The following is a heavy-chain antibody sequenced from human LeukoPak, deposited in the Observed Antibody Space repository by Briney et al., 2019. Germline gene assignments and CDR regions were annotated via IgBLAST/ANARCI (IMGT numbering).Heavy chain of an antibody. CDR2: IWYDGSDK. CDR1: GFTFSSYG. Sequence: GGSLRLSCAASGFTFSSYGMHWVRQAPGKGLEWVAGIWYDGSDKYYADSVKGRFTISRDNSKSTLYLQMNSLRAEDTAVYYCAKDLRAARPADQFDYWGQGTLVTVSS. V-gene: IGHV3-33*06. J-gene: IGHJ4*02. CDR3: AKDLRAARPADQFDY. D-gene: IGHD6-6*01.